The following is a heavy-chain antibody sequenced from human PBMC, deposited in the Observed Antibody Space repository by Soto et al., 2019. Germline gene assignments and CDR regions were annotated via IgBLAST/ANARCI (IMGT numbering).Heavy chain of an antibody. Sequence: PGESLKVSCKGSGYSFTSYWIGWVRQMPVKGLEWMGIIYPGDSDTRYSPSFQGQVTISADKSISTAYLQWSSLKASDTSMYYCARRHRTHYYYHVDVWGKGTTVTVSS. CDR2: IYPGDSDT. CDR1: GYSFTSYW. J-gene: IGHJ6*03. V-gene: IGHV5-51*01. CDR3: ARRHRTHYYYHVDV.